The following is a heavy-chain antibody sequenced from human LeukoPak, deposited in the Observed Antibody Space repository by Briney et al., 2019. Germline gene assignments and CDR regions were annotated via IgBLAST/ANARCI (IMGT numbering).Heavy chain of an antibody. CDR3: AREAGGRSGVFDY. D-gene: IGHD3-10*01. CDR1: GFTFNNYA. Sequence: GSLRLSCVDSGFTFNNYAMHWVRQAPGKGLEWVAFISYNGRDPFHADSVKGRFSISRDNSKNTLFLQMNSLGPGDAALYYCAREAGGRSGVFDYWGQGTLVTVSS. V-gene: IGHV3-30*04. J-gene: IGHJ4*02. CDR2: ISYNGRDP.